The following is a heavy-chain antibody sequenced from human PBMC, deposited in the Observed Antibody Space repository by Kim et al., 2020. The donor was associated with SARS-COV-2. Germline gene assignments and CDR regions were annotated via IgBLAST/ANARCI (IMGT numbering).Heavy chain of an antibody. J-gene: IGHJ4*02. V-gene: IGHV4-34*04. Sequence: SNVPYLKGRATISVDTSKNQFSLELSSVTAADTAVYYCARVSSGWTFPDYWGQGALVTVSS. CDR3: ARVSSGWTFPDY. D-gene: IGHD6-19*01.